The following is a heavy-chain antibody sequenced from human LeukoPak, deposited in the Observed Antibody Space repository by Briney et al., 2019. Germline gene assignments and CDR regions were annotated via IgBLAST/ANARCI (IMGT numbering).Heavy chain of an antibody. V-gene: IGHV3-73*01. CDR1: GFTFSGSA. CDR3: TRQIAVAHDWFDP. D-gene: IGHD6-19*01. J-gene: IGHJ5*02. CDR2: IRSKANSYAT. Sequence: GGSLRLSCAASGFTFSGSAMHWVRQASGKGVEWVGRIRSKANSYATAYAPSVKGRFTISRDDSKNTAYLQMNSLKTEDTAVYYCTRQIAVAHDWFDPWGQGTLVTVSS.